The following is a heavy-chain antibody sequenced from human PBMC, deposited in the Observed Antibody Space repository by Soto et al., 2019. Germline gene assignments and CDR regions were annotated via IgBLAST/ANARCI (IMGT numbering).Heavy chain of an antibody. D-gene: IGHD3-16*02. CDR1: GFDFYYYN. V-gene: IGHV3-21*01. CDR2: ISGTGIDI. CDR3: ARERVVNYTDYCFDY. Sequence: EVQLVESGGGLVEPGGSLRLSCAASGFDFYYYNMNWVRQAPGRGLEWVSSISGTGIDIHFADSVKGRFVISRDNAKTSLYLQMNSLRPEDTAVYYCARERVVNYTDYCFDYWGHGTLVTVSS. J-gene: IGHJ4*01.